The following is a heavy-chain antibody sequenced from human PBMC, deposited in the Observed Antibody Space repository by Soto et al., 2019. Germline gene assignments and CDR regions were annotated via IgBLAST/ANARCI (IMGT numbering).Heavy chain of an antibody. Sequence: PSETLSLTCTVSGGSISSGDYYWSWIRQPPGKGLEWIGYIYYSGSTYYNPSLKSRFTISVDTSKNQFSLKLSSVTAADTAVYYCARDLTGTTFYYWGQGTLVTVSS. J-gene: IGHJ4*02. CDR1: GGSISSGDYY. CDR3: ARDLTGTTFYY. V-gene: IGHV4-30-4*01. CDR2: IYYSGST. D-gene: IGHD1-1*01.